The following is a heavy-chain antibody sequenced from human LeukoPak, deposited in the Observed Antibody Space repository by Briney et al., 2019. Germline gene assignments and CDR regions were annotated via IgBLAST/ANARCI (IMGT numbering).Heavy chain of an antibody. V-gene: IGHV4-39*07. Sequence: SETLSLTCTVSGGSISGSSYYWGWIRQPPGKGLEWIGSIYYSGNTYYNPSLKSRVTISVDTSKNQFSLKLSSVTAADTAVYYCAKSGRYDTLTGYYIDYWGQGALVTVSS. CDR2: IYYSGNT. CDR1: GGSISGSSYY. CDR3: AKSGRYDTLTGYYIDY. D-gene: IGHD3-9*01. J-gene: IGHJ4*02.